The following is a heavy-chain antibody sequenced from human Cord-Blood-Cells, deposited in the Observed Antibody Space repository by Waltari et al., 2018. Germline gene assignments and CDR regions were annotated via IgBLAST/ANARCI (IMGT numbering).Heavy chain of an antibody. Sequence: QLQLQESGPGLVKPSETLSLTCTVSGGSISSSSYYWGWNRPPPGKGLEWIGSIYYSGSTYYNPSLKSRVTISVDTSKNQFSLKLSSVTAADTAVYYCASGWYSSSWYDAEYFQHWGQGTLVTVSS. D-gene: IGHD6-13*01. V-gene: IGHV4-39*01. CDR2: IYYSGST. CDR1: GGSISSSSYY. J-gene: IGHJ1*01. CDR3: ASGWYSSSWYDAEYFQH.